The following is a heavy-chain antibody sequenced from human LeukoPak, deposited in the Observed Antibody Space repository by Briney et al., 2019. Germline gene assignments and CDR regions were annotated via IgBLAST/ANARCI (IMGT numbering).Heavy chain of an antibody. Sequence: ASVKVSCKASGYTFTSYYMHWLRQAPGQGLEWMGIINPSGGSTSYAQKFQGRVTMTRDMSTSAVYMELSSLRSEDTAVYYCARDPAPSQQLVHFDYWGQGTLVTVSS. J-gene: IGHJ4*02. D-gene: IGHD6-13*01. CDR2: INPSGGST. V-gene: IGHV1-46*01. CDR1: GYTFTSYY. CDR3: ARDPAPSQQLVHFDY.